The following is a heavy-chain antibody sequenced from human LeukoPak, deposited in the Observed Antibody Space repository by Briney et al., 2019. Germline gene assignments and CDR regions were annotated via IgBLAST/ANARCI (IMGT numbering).Heavy chain of an antibody. J-gene: IGHJ6*03. V-gene: IGHV3-43*01. D-gene: IGHD5-12*01. CDR2: ISWDGGST. CDR1: GSTLITYT. Sequence: GGSLKLSCAASGSTLITYTMHWARQPRGKGLEWGHLISWDGGSTYDGDSVKGRFTISRDNSKNSLYLQMNSLRTEDTALYYCAKDTSRGYNYYYYMDVWGKGTTVTVSS. CDR3: AKDTSRGYNYYYYMDV.